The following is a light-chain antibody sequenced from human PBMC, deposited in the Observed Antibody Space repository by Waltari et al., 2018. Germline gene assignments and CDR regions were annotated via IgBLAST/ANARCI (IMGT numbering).Light chain of an antibody. CDR3: LSADSSGTYPV. CDR2: KDS. CDR1: ALPKKY. Sequence: SYELTQPPSVSVSLGQMARITCSGEALPKKYAYWYQQKPGQFPVLVIYKDSERPSVIPGRFSGSSSGTIVTLTISGVQAEDEADYYCLSADSSGTYPVFGGGTMLTVL. J-gene: IGLJ2*01. V-gene: IGLV3-16*01.